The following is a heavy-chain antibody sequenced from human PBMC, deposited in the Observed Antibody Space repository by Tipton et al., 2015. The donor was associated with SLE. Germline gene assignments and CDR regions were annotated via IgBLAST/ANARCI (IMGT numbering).Heavy chain of an antibody. CDR1: GGSFSGYY. D-gene: IGHD3/OR15-3a*01. V-gene: IGHV4-34*01. Sequence: TLSLTCAVYGGSFSGYYWSWIRQPPGKGLEWIGEINHSGSTNYNPSLKSRVTISVDTSKNQFSLKLSSVTAADTAVYYCARAPPTPIFGPVMWAFDIWGQGTMVTVSS. J-gene: IGHJ3*02. CDR2: INHSGST. CDR3: ARAPPTPIFGPVMWAFDI.